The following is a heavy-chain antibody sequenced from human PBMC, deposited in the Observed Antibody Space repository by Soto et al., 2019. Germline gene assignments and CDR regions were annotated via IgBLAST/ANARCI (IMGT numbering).Heavy chain of an antibody. CDR3: AHADFWYYGWFDS. V-gene: IGHV2-5*02. J-gene: IGHJ5*01. CDR2: IYWDDDR. D-gene: IGHD3-3*01. CDR1: GFLLNPRGVG. Sequence: SGPTLVKPTQTLTLTCTFSGFLLNPRGVGVGWIRQPPGKALEWLALIYWDDDRRYSPDLKSRLTITRDTSKNQVVFTMTNMDPVDTAIYYCAHADFWYYGWFDSWGQGTLVTVSS.